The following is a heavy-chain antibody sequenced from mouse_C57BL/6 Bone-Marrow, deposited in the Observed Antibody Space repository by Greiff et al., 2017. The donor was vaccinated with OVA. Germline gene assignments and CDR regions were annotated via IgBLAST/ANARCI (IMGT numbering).Heavy chain of an antibody. J-gene: IGHJ3*01. CDR3: ARHTGRGFAY. Sequence: EVQGVESGGDLVKPGGSLKLSCAASGFTFSSYGMSWVRQTPDKRLEWVATISSGGSYTYYPDSVKGRFTISRDNAKNTLYLQMSSLKSEDTAMYYCARHTGRGFAYWGQGTLVTVSA. V-gene: IGHV5-6*01. CDR2: ISSGGSYT. CDR1: GFTFSSYG. D-gene: IGHD1-1*01.